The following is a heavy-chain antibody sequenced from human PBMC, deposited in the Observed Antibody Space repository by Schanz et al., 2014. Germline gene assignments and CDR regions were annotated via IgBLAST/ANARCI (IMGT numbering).Heavy chain of an antibody. Sequence: QIQLVQSGPEVKKPGATVKVSCKASGYTFTSYGIIWVRQAPVQVLEWMGWIGAYNGNTKYPQNLQGRVTMTTDTSTSTVYMELRSLRSDDTAVYYCAKGLYYDNTGGGFDYWGQGTLVTVSS. D-gene: IGHD3-16*01. CDR3: AKGLYYDNTGGGFDY. V-gene: IGHV1-18*01. J-gene: IGHJ4*02. CDR2: IGAYNGNT. CDR1: GYTFTSYG.